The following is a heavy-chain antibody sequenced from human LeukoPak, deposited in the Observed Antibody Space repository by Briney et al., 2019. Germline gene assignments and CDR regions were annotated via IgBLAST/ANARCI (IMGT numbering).Heavy chain of an antibody. CDR3: ARASPFSNYYDSKGAFDI. J-gene: IGHJ3*02. CDR2: IGTAGDT. CDR1: GFTFSSYD. V-gene: IGHV3-13*01. Sequence: GGSLRLSCAASGFTFSSYDMHWVRQATGKGLEWVSAIGTAGDTYYPGSVKGRFTISRENAKNSLYLQMNSLRAGDTAVYYCARASPFSNYYDSKGAFDIWGQGTMVTVSS. D-gene: IGHD3-22*01.